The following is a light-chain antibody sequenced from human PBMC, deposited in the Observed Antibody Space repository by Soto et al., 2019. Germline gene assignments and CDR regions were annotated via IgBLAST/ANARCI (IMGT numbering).Light chain of an antibody. CDR1: QVISTS. V-gene: IGKV3D-20*01. CDR2: DAS. CDR3: QQYGSSPIP. Sequence: PGESVTITCRASQVISTSLAWYQHLPGLAPRLLIHDASSRATGIPDRFSGTKSGTDFTLTIRRLEPEDAAVYYCQQYGSSPIPFGQGTRLEIK. J-gene: IGKJ5*01.